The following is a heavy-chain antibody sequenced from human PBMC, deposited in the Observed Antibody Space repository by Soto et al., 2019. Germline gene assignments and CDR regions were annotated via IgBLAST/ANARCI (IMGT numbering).Heavy chain of an antibody. Sequence: EVQLVESGGGLVQPGGSLSLSCAASGFNFNDYYMNWVRQAPGKGLEWVASINQDGSDKTYVDSVRGRITISRDNAKNSLLQQMTSLTAEDTAVYFRAQVELGNTNNICFPHWGQGTLATVSS. CDR3: AQVELGNTNNICFPH. J-gene: IGHJ1*01. D-gene: IGHD7-27*01. CDR1: GFNFNDYY. CDR2: INQDGSDK. V-gene: IGHV3-7*05.